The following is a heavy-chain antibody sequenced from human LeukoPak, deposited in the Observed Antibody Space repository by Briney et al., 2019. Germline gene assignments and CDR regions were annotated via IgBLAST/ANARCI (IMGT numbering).Heavy chain of an antibody. CDR2: INHSGST. V-gene: IGHV4-34*01. CDR1: GGSFSGYY. Sequence: PSETLSLTCAVYGGSFSGYYWSWIRQPPGKGLEWIGEINHSGSTNYNPSLKSRVTISVDTSKNQFSLKLSSVTAADTAVYYCARSEVFEGYSSGYFFDPWGQGTLVTVSS. D-gene: IGHD6-19*01. J-gene: IGHJ5*02. CDR3: ARSEVFEGYSSGYFFDP.